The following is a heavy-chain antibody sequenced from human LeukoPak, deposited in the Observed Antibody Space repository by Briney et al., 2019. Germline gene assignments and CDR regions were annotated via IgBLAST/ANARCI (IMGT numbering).Heavy chain of an antibody. CDR3: ARGGDIVATYFDY. J-gene: IGHJ4*02. CDR2: ISYDGSNK. CDR1: GFTFSSYA. D-gene: IGHD5-12*01. Sequence: PGGSPRLSCAASGFTFSSYAMHWVRQAPGKGLEWVAVISYDGSNKYYADSVKGRFTISRDNSKNTLYLQMNSLRAEDTAVYYCARGGDIVATYFDYWGQGTLVTVSS. V-gene: IGHV3-30-3*01.